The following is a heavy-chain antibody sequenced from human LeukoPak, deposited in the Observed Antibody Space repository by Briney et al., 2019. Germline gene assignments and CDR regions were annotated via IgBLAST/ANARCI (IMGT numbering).Heavy chain of an antibody. V-gene: IGHV4-34*01. CDR3: ARWVTRFGTTSHFDY. D-gene: IGHD1-7*01. J-gene: IGHJ4*02. Sequence: SETLSLTCAVYGASFSDYYWSWIRQTPGRGLEWIGEINYSGTTTYNPSLKSRGTISADTSKNQFSLNLTSVTAADTALDYCARWVTRFGTTSHFDYWGQGTPVTVSS. CDR2: INYSGTT. CDR1: GASFSDYY.